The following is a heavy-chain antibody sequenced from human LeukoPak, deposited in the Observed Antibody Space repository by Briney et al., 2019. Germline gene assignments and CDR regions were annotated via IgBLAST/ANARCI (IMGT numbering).Heavy chain of an antibody. Sequence: PGGSLRLSCAASGFTFDDYGMSWVRQAPGKGLEWVSGINWNGGSTGYADSVKGRFTISRDNSKNTLYLQMNSLRAEDTAVYYCARDRRLYFDYWGQGTLVTVSS. V-gene: IGHV3-20*04. CDR2: INWNGGST. CDR1: GFTFDDYG. J-gene: IGHJ4*02. CDR3: ARDRRLYFDY.